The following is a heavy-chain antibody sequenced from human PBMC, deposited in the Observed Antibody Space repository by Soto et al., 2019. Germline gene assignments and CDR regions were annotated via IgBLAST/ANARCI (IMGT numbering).Heavy chain of an antibody. CDR1: GGSISSGGYY. Sequence: SETLSLTCTVSGGSISSGGYYWSWIRQHPGKGLEWIGYIYYSGSTYYNPSLKSRVTISVDTSKNQFSLKLSSVTAADTAVYYCARVALIAARPVKDVWGQGTTVTVSS. J-gene: IGHJ6*02. CDR3: ARVALIAARPVKDV. CDR2: IYYSGST. D-gene: IGHD6-6*01. V-gene: IGHV4-31*03.